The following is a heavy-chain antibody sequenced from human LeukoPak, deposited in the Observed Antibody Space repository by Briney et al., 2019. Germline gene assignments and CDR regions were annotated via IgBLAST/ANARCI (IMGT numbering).Heavy chain of an antibody. CDR1: GYSFTNNY. J-gene: IGHJ5*02. Sequence: GAAVKVSCKASGYSFTNNYIHWVRQAPGQGLEWMGFINPSGGSTSYAQEFQGRVTMTRNTSISTAYMELSSLRSEDTAVYYCARAYGSRNWFDPWGQGTLVTVSS. D-gene: IGHD3-10*01. V-gene: IGHV1-46*01. CDR2: INPSGGST. CDR3: ARAYGSRNWFDP.